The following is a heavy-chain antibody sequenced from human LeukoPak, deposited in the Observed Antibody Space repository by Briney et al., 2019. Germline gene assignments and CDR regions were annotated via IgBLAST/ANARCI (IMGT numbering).Heavy chain of an antibody. D-gene: IGHD5-18*01. CDR2: ISYDGTNK. CDR3: AKDQEGGYSYGLIDY. Sequence: PGRSRRLSCAASGFTFSTYGMHWVRQAPGKGLEWVAVISYDGTNKYYADSVKGRFTISRDNSKNTLYLQMNSLRAEDTAVHYCAKDQEGGYSYGLIDYWGQGTLVTVSS. CDR1: GFTFSTYG. J-gene: IGHJ4*02. V-gene: IGHV3-30*18.